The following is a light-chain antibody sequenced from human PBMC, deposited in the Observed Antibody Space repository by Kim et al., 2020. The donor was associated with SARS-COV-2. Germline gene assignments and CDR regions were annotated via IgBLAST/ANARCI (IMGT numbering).Light chain of an antibody. V-gene: IGLV9-49*01. J-gene: IGLJ2*01. CDR3: GADHGSGSNFVV. Sequence: LTWTLSSGYSNYKVDWYQQRPGKGPRFVMRVGPGGIVGSKGDGIPDRFSVLGSGLNRYLTIKNIQEEDESDYHCGADHGSGSNFVVFGGGTQLTVL. CDR1: SGYSNYK. CDR2: VGPGGIVG.